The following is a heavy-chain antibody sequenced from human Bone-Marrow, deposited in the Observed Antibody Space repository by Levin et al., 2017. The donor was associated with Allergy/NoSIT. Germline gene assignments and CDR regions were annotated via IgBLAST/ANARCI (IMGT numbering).Heavy chain of an antibody. J-gene: IGHJ4*02. CDR1: GFTFSDYY. Sequence: SCAASGFTFSDYYMSWIRQAPGKGPEWLSYSSGTSSSTYYADSVKGRFTVSRDNAKNSLYLQMNSLRPEDTAIYYCARDGYKYTYYFDYWGQGALVTVST. CDR2: SSGTSSST. CDR3: ARDGYKYTYYFDY. V-gene: IGHV3-11*01. D-gene: IGHD5-24*01.